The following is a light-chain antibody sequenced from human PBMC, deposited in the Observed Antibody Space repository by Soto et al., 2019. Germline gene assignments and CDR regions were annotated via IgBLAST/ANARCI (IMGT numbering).Light chain of an antibody. CDR1: QAISSH. Sequence: IQLTQSPSSLSASIGDRVTITCRASQAISSHLACYQQKPGKAPIVLIYAASNLQSGVPSRFSGSVSGTDFTLTISRLQPEDFATYFCQELSGYPLTCGGGTRVEI. CDR2: AAS. CDR3: QELSGYPLT. V-gene: IGKV1-9*01. J-gene: IGKJ4*01.